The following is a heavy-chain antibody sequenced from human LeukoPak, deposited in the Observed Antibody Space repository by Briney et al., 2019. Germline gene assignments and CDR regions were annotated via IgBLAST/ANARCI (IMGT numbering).Heavy chain of an antibody. V-gene: IGHV1-69*13. CDR1: GGTFSSYA. CDR2: IIPIFGTV. Sequence: ASVKVSCKASGGTFSSYAISWVRQAPGQGLEWMGGIIPIFGTVNYAQKFQGRVTITADESTSTAYMELSSLRSEDTAVYYCAREEYCSGGSCYSDYWGQGTLVTVSS. J-gene: IGHJ4*02. CDR3: AREEYCSGGSCYSDY. D-gene: IGHD2-15*01.